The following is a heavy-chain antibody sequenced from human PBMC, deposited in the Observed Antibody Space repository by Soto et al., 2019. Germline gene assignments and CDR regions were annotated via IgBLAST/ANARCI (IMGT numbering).Heavy chain of an antibody. J-gene: IGHJ6*02. V-gene: IGHV1-58*01. D-gene: IGHD3-3*01. CDR2: IVVGSGNT. CDR1: GFTFTSSA. Sequence: GASVKVSCKASGFTFTSSAVQWVRQARGQRLEWMGWIVVGSGNTNYAQKFQERVTITRDMSTSTAYMELSSLRSEDTAVYYCATPLRFLEWLPYYYGMDVWGQGTTVTVSS. CDR3: ATPLRFLEWLPYYYGMDV.